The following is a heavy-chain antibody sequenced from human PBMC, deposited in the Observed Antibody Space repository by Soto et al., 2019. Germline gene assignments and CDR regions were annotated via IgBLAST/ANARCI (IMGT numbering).Heavy chain of an antibody. CDR1: GYNFTTFW. V-gene: IGHV5-51*01. CDR2: IYPGDSET. Sequence: GESLKISCKGSGYNFTTFWIGWVRQVPGKGLEWMGIIYPGDSETKYSPDFEGQVTISADRSTNTAYLQWRSLRASDTATYYCARLGFPGAIYFDSWGLGTLVTVSS. CDR3: ARLGFPGAIYFDS. J-gene: IGHJ4*02.